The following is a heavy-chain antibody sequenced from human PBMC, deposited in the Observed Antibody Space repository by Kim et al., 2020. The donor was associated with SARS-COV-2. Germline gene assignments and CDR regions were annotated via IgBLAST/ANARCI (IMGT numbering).Heavy chain of an antibody. Sequence: SETLSLTCTVSGGSISSGDYYWSWIRQRPGKGWEWIVYIYYSGSTYYNPSRKSRVTIAVDTSKNHFSLKLSSVTDADTALYYCARGVVGVLNNFDYWGQG. D-gene: IGHD2-15*01. CDR1: GGSISSGDYY. J-gene: IGHJ4*02. V-gene: IGHV4-30-4*01. CDR2: IYYSGST. CDR3: ARGVVGVLNNFDY.